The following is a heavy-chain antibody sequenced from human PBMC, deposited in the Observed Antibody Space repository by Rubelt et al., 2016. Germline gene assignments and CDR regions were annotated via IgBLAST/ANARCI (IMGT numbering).Heavy chain of an antibody. CDR2: IYHSGST. D-gene: IGHD3-3*01. CDR1: GYSISSGYY. CDR3: ASADYDFWSGSDRNWFDP. V-gene: IGHV4-38-2*02. Sequence: QVQLQESGPGLVKPSETLSLTCTVSGYSISSGYYWGWIRQPPGKGLEWIGSIYHSGSTYYNPSLKSRVTISVETSKNQFALKLSFVTAADTAVYYCASADYDFWSGSDRNWFDPWGQGTLVTVSS. J-gene: IGHJ5*02.